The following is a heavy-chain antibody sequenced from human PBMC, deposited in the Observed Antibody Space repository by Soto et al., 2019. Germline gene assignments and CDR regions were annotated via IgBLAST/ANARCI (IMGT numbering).Heavy chain of an antibody. CDR2: ISGSGGST. D-gene: IGHD2-15*01. CDR1: GFTFSSYA. Sequence: HPWGSLRLSCAASGFTFSSYAMSWVRQAPGKGLEWVSAISGSGGSTYYADSVKGRFTISRDNSKNTLYLQMNSLRAEDTAVYYCAKGGPSGYCSGGSCYSDYNWFDPWGQGTLVTVSS. J-gene: IGHJ5*02. CDR3: AKGGPSGYCSGGSCYSDYNWFDP. V-gene: IGHV3-23*01.